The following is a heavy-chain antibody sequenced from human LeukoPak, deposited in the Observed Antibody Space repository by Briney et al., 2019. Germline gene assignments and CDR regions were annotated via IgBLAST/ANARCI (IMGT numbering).Heavy chain of an antibody. CDR1: GFTFSSYA. J-gene: IGHJ4*02. CDR2: ISGSGGST. D-gene: IGHD3-9*01. V-gene: IGHV3-23*01. CDR3: ARRPLYYDILTGYGDYFDY. Sequence: PGGALRLSCAASGFTFSSYAMSWVRQAPGKGLEWVSAISGSGGSTYYADSVKGRFTISRDNSKNTLYLQMNSLRAEDTAVYYCARRPLYYDILTGYGDYFDYWGQGTLVTVSS.